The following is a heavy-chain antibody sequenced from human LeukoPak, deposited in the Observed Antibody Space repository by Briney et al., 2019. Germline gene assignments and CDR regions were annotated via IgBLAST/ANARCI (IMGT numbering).Heavy chain of an antibody. J-gene: IGHJ4*02. CDR3: ARDLVAATPGVMD. CDR2: ISSNGSTI. V-gene: IGHV3-48*03. CDR1: GCTFSSYE. Sequence: AESLTLSCAASGCTFSSYELNWDRHGQGQGLGLESYISSNGSTIYYADSVKGRFTISRDNAKNSLYLQMNSLRAEDTAVYYCARDLVAATPGVMDWGQGALVTVSS. D-gene: IGHD2-15*01.